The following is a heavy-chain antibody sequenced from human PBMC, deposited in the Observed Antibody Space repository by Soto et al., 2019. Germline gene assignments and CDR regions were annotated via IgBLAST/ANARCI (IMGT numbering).Heavy chain of an antibody. D-gene: IGHD3-10*01. J-gene: IGHJ6*02. CDR3: ARLGGGEAYYYGMDV. Sequence: GESLKISCKGSGYSFTSYWISWVRQMPGKGLEWMGRIDPSDSYTNYSPSFQGHVTISADKSISTAYLQWSSLKASDTAMYYCARLGGGEAYYYGMDVWGQGTTVTV. V-gene: IGHV5-10-1*01. CDR1: GYSFTSYW. CDR2: IDPSDSYT.